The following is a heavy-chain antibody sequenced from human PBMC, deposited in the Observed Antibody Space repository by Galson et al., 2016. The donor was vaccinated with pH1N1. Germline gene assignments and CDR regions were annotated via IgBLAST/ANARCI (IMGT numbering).Heavy chain of an antibody. D-gene: IGHD5-24*01. CDR3: ASYRDGYNSPFDY. CDR1: XXXFSXXA. CDR2: XIPXIGIA. J-gene: IGHJ4*02. V-gene: IGHV1-69*04. Sequence: SVKVSXXAXXXXFSXXAISXXRQAXXXXLEXMGXXIPXIGIAXXXQNFQGRVTITADESTSTAYMELSSLRSEDTAVYFCASYRDGYNSPFDYWGQGTLVTVSS.